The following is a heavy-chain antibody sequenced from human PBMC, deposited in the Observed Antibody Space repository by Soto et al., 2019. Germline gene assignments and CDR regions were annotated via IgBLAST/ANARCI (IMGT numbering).Heavy chain of an antibody. J-gene: IGHJ4*02. CDR2: IGTAGDA. CDR1: GFTFSSYD. CDR3: AKNPGYYYDSTGYHFDY. D-gene: IGHD3-22*01. Sequence: PGGSLRLSCAASGFTFSSYDMHWVRQVTGKGLEWVSAIGTAGDAYYPNSVKGRFTISRENAKNSLYLQMNSLRAGDTAVYYCAKNPGYYYDSTGYHFDYWGQGT. V-gene: IGHV3-13*04.